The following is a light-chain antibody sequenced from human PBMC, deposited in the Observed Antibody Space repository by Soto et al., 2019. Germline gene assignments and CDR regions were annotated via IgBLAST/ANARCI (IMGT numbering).Light chain of an antibody. CDR3: CSYAGSYTDV. J-gene: IGLJ1*01. Sequence: QSALTQPRSVSGSPGQSVTISCTGTSSDVGGYTYVSWYQQHPGKAPKLIIYDVTERPSGVPARFSGSKSGNTASLTISGLQAEDEADYYCCSYAGSYTDVFGTGTKVTGL. CDR2: DVT. CDR1: SSDVGGYTY. V-gene: IGLV2-11*01.